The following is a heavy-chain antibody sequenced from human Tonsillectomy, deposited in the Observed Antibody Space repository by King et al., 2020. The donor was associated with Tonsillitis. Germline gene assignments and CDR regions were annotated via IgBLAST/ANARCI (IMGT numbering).Heavy chain of an antibody. CDR3: AGYNWGSTPNGYFDL. D-gene: IGHD1-1*01. Sequence: QVQLQESGPGLVKPSQTLSLTCTVSGGSISSGGYYWTWIRQHPGKGLEWIGYIYYSGSTYYNPSLKSLVTISVDTTKNQFSLKLSSVTAADTAVYYCAGYNWGSTPNGYFDLWGRGTLVTVSS. CDR2: IYYSGST. CDR1: GGSISSGGYY. V-gene: IGHV4-31*01. J-gene: IGHJ2*01.